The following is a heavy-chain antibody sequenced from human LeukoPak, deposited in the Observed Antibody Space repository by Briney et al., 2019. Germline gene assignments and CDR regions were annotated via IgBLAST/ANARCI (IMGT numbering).Heavy chain of an antibody. CDR1: GFTFSSYW. J-gene: IGHJ4*02. CDR2: INSDGSST. V-gene: IGHV3-74*03. CDR3: ARASRGYSGYDPRSHFDY. D-gene: IGHD5-12*01. Sequence: PGGSLRLSCAASGFTFSSYWMHWVRQAPGKGLVWVSRINSDGSSTMYADSVKGRFTISRDNAKNTLYLQMNSLRAEDTAVYYCARASRGYSGYDPRSHFDYWGQGTLVTVSS.